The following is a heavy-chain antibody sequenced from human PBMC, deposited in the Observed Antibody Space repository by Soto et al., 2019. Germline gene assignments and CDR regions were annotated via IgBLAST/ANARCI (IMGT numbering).Heavy chain of an antibody. Sequence: QVQLVQSGAEVEKPGASVKVSCKASGYTFSSYVLHWVRQAPGQRLEWMGWFNSGNGNTKYSQKFQGRVTITSDTFGEKAQMEVGSLASENTAVFFFKGEGGGGGDGYDWAYWGQGTLVTVSS. CDR3: KGEGGGGGDGYDWAY. D-gene: IGHD5-12*01. J-gene: IGHJ4*02. CDR2: FNSGNGNT. V-gene: IGHV1-3*01. CDR1: GYTFSSYV.